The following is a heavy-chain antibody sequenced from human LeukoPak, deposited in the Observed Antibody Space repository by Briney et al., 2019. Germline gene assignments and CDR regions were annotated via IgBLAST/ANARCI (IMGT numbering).Heavy chain of an antibody. V-gene: IGHV3-49*04. CDR3: ARGVGYCSGGSCCCLDDY. CDR2: IRSKAYGGTT. J-gene: IGHJ4*02. Sequence: GGSLRLSCTASGFTFGDYAMSWVRQAPGKGLEWVGFIRSKAYGGTTEYAASVKGRFTISRDDSKSIAYLQMNSLKTEDTAVYYCARGVGYCSGGSCCCLDDYWGQGTLVTVSS. D-gene: IGHD2-15*01. CDR1: GFTFGDYA.